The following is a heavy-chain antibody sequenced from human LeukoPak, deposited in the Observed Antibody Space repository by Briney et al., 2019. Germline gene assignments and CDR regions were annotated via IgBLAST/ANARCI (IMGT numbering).Heavy chain of an antibody. CDR3: ARSYSSGCPGDY. CDR2: INPSGGST. J-gene: IGHJ4*02. D-gene: IGHD6-19*01. Sequence: GGSLRLSCAASGYTFTSYYMHWVRQAPGQGLEWVGIINPSGGSTSYAQKFQGRVTMTRDMSTSTVYMELSSLRSEDTAVYYCARSYSSGCPGDYWGQGTLVTVSS. CDR1: GYTFTSYY. V-gene: IGHV1-46*01.